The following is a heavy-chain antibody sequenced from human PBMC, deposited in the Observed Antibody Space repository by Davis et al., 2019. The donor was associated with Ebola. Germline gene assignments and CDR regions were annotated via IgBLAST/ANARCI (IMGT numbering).Heavy chain of an antibody. CDR1: GGSISSSSYY. Sequence: SETLSLTCTVSGGSISSSSYYWSWIRQPPGKGLEWIGEINHSGSTNYNPSLKSRVTISVDTSKNQFSLKLSSVTAADTAVYYCARIFRFLEWSQVVDYYGMDVWGQGTTVTVSS. CDR2: INHSGST. V-gene: IGHV4-39*07. D-gene: IGHD3-3*01. CDR3: ARIFRFLEWSQVVDYYGMDV. J-gene: IGHJ6*02.